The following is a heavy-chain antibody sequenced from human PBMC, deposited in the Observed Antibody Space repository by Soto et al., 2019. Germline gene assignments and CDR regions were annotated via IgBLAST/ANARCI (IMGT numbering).Heavy chain of an antibody. V-gene: IGHV3-23*01. Sequence: EVQPLESGGGLVQPGGSLRLSCAASGFTFSSYAMSWVRQAPGKGLEWVSAISGSGGSTYYADSVKGRFTISRDNSKNTLYLQMNSLRAKDTAVYYCAKDRLDLPGSWFDPWGQGTLVTVSS. D-gene: IGHD6-25*01. CDR2: ISGSGGST. J-gene: IGHJ5*02. CDR3: AKDRLDLPGSWFDP. CDR1: GFTFSSYA.